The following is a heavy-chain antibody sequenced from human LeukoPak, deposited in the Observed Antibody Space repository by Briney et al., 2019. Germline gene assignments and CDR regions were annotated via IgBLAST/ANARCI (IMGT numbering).Heavy chain of an antibody. CDR3: ARDEKYYYDSSGWGYFDY. CDR2: INPNSGGT. J-gene: IGHJ4*02. CDR1: GYTFTGYY. Sequence: ASVKVSCKASGYTFTGYYMHWVRQAPGQGLEWMGWINPNSGGTNYAQQFQGRVTMTRDTSISTAYMELSRLRSDDTAVYYCARDEKYYYDSSGWGYFDYWGQGTLVTVSS. D-gene: IGHD3-22*01. V-gene: IGHV1-2*02.